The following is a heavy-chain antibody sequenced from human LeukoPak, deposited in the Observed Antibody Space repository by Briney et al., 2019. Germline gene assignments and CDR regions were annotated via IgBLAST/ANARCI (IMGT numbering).Heavy chain of an antibody. J-gene: IGHJ4*02. CDR1: GFTFSDS. CDR2: IGIDSGNT. V-gene: IGHV3-48*01. Sequence: GGSLRLCCAASGFTFSDSMNWVRQAPGKGLEWISYIGIDSGNTNYADSVKGRFTISGDKAKNSLYPQMNSLRVEDTAVYYCARDYKYAFDNWGQGTLVTVSS. CDR3: ARDYKYAFDN. D-gene: IGHD5-24*01.